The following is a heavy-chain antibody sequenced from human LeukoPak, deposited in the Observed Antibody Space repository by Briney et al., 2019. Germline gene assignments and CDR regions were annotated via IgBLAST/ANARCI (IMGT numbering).Heavy chain of an antibody. J-gene: IGHJ4*02. CDR3: ARAFNYDFWSGLF. D-gene: IGHD3-3*01. Sequence: PGGSLRLSCAASGFSLRDYSMDWVRQAPGKGLEWVSSISSSSRYTFYVDSVKGRFTISRDNSENTLFLQVDSLTTNDTAMYYCARAFNYDFWSGLFWGQGTLVTVSS. V-gene: IGHV3-21*01. CDR1: GFSLRDYS. CDR2: ISSSSRYT.